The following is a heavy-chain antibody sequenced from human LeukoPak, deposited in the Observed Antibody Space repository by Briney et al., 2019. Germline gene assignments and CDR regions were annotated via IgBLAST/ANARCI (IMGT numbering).Heavy chain of an antibody. V-gene: IGHV4-4*07. D-gene: IGHD3-3*01. CDR1: GGSISSYY. CDR2: IYTSGST. CDR3: ASVRLEWLWDTAWGEYYYYYMDV. J-gene: IGHJ6*03. Sequence: SETLSLTCTVSGGSISSYYWSWIRQPAGKGLEWIGRIYTSGSTNYNPSLKSRVTMSVDTSKNQSSLKLSSVTAADTAVYYCASVRLEWLWDTAWGEYYYYYMDVWGKGTTVTVSS.